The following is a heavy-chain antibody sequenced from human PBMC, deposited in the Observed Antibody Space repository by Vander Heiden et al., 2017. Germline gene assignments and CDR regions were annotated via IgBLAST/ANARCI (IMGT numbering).Heavy chain of an antibody. CDR2: LAHDGSAK. J-gene: IGHJ6*02. CDR3: ANDFGSEYCCGMDV. V-gene: IGHV3-30*18. Sequence: QVQVVESGGGVVQPGGSLRLPCEASGFNLSGYAMHWVRQAPGKGLEWVAVLAHDGSAKDYLDSVRGRFSISRDDSKNTLYLQMNSLRPEDTAIYYCANDFGSEYCCGMDVWGQGTTVTVS. D-gene: IGHD2-15*01. CDR1: GFNLSGYA.